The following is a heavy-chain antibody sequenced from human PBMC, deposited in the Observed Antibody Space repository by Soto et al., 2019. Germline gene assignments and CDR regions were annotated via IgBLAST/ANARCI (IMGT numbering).Heavy chain of an antibody. D-gene: IGHD3-10*01. J-gene: IGHJ6*02. CDR3: ARQTVWFGDIHYYYGMDV. CDR1: GYSFTSYW. V-gene: IGHV5-10-1*01. CDR2: IDPSDSYT. Sequence: GESLKISCKGSGYSFTSYWISWVRQMPGKGLEWMGRIDPSDSYTNYSPSFQGHVTISADKSISTAYLQWSSLKASDTAMYYCARQTVWFGDIHYYYGMDVWGQGTTVTVSS.